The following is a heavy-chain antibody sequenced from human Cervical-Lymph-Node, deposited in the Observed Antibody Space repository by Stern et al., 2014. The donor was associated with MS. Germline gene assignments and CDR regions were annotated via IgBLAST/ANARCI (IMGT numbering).Heavy chain of an antibody. CDR1: GASISGGTYY. J-gene: IGHJ6*02. Sequence: VQLVESGPGLVKPSQTLSLTCTVSGASISGGTYYWSWIRQPAGKGLEWIGRMYNSGATNYNPSLKSRVTISLDTSKNQVSLSRRSVTAADTAVYYCARDDALGPTRYHYGMDVWGQGTTVTVSS. D-gene: IGHD1-26*01. CDR2: MYNSGAT. CDR3: ARDDALGPTRYHYGMDV. V-gene: IGHV4-61*02.